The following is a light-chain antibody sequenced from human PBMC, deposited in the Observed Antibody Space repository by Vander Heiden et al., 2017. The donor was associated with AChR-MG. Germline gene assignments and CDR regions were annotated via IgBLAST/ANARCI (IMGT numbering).Light chain of an antibody. CDR1: SYNIGSDS. CDR2: RNN. CDR3: AAWDDSLGGRWV. Sequence: QSVLTQPPSASATPVQRVTIACSGSSYNIGSDSVYWYQQVAGTAPKLLISRNNQRPSGVPDRFTGSKSASSASLAISGLRSEDEADYFCAAWDDSLGGRWVFGGGTRLTVL. J-gene: IGLJ3*02. V-gene: IGLV1-47*01.